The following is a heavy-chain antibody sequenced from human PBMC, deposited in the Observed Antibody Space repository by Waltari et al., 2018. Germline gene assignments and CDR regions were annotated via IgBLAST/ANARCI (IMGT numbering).Heavy chain of an antibody. CDR1: GFIFSTCA. J-gene: IGHJ6*02. V-gene: IGHV3-73*01. Sequence: EVQLVESGGGLVQPGGSLKLSCAASGFIFSTCAFHWFRQSPGSGLEWVGRIRSKANNYATDYVASVKGRFLISRDDSKNVAYLQMNGLKTEDTAVYYCVRGTTTVTTNYYYGMDVWGRGTTVTVSS. D-gene: IGHD4-17*01. CDR2: IRSKANNYAT. CDR3: VRGTTTVTTNYYYGMDV.